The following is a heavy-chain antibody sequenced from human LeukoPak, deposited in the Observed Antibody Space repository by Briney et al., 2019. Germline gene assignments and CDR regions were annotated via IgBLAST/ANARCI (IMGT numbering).Heavy chain of an antibody. CDR3: ARDRDSSFDY. D-gene: IGHD6-6*01. V-gene: IGHV3-48*03. CDR2: ISSSGRTT. Sequence: PGGSLRLSCAASGFTFSTYEMNWVRQAPGKGLEWVSYISSSGRTTYYADSVKGRFTISRDNAKNSLYLQMNSLRDDDTAVYYCARDRDSSFDYWGQGTLVTVSS. CDR1: GFTFSTYE. J-gene: IGHJ4*02.